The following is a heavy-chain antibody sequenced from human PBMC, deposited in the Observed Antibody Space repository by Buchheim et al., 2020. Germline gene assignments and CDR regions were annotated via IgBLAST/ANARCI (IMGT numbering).Heavy chain of an antibody. D-gene: IGHD4-23*01. CDR1: GFTFSSYA. V-gene: IGHV3-23*01. Sequence: EVQLLESGGGLVQPGGSLRLSCAASGFTFSSYAMSWVRQAPGKGLEWVSAIGSDYNTHYGDSVKGRFTISRDNSKNTLSLQMNNLRAEDTAIYYCAKDILRWAFDYWGQGTL. CDR2: IGSDYNT. CDR3: AKDILRWAFDY. J-gene: IGHJ4*02.